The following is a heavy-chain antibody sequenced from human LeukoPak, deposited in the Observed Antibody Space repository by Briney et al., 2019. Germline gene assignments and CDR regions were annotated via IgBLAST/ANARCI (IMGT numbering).Heavy chain of an antibody. CDR2: IYSTGGK. V-gene: IGHV3-66*01. Sequence: GGSLRLSCAASQFSFSTNYMSWVRQAPGKGLEWVSIIYSTGGKYYADSVKGRFTISRDISKHTLYLQMNSLRAEDTAVYYCARVIDGWFAFDYWGQGILVTVSS. CDR3: ARVIDGWFAFDY. D-gene: IGHD6-19*01. CDR1: QFSFSTNY. J-gene: IGHJ4*02.